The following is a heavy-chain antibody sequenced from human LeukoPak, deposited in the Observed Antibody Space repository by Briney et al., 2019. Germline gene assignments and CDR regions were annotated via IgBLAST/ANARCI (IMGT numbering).Heavy chain of an antibody. CDR3: ARNPYDFWSGYLYYFDY. V-gene: IGHV3-21*01. D-gene: IGHD3-3*01. CDR1: GFDFSTYA. Sequence: PGGSLRLSCAASGFDFSTYAINWVRQAPGKGLEWVSSPSTMSNYIFYGDSVKGRFTISRDNAKNSVYLQMNSLRAEDTAVYYCARNPYDFWSGYLYYFDYWGQGTLVTVSS. J-gene: IGHJ4*02. CDR2: PSTMSNYI.